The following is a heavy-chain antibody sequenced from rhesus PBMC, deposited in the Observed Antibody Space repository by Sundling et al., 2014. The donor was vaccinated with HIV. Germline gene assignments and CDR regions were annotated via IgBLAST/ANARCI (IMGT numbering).Heavy chain of an antibody. J-gene: IGHJ6*01. D-gene: IGHD6-13*01. CDR2: IYGTGSNT. CDR3: ARDTPGATGRMDS. CDR1: GGSISSNY. Sequence: QLQLQESGPGLVKPSETLSLTCAVSGGSISSNYWTWIRQAPGKGLEWIGYIYGTGSNTNYSPSLKSRVTLSVDTSKNQFSLNLSSVTAADTAVYYCARDTPGATGRMDSWGQGVVVTVSS. V-gene: IGHV4-169*02.